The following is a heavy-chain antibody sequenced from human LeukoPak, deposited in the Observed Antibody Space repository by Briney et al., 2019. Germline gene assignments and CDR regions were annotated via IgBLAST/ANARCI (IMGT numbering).Heavy chain of an antibody. D-gene: IGHD4-17*01. Sequence: PSETLSLTCTVSGGSISSYYWSWLRQPPGKGLEFIGDIFYSGSNKYNPSLKSRVTRSVDTSINQFSLKLSSVAAADTAVYYCARHSNSGDYPLDSWGQGTLVTVSS. CDR2: IFYSGSN. CDR1: GGSISSYY. J-gene: IGHJ4*02. V-gene: IGHV4-59*08. CDR3: ARHSNSGDYPLDS.